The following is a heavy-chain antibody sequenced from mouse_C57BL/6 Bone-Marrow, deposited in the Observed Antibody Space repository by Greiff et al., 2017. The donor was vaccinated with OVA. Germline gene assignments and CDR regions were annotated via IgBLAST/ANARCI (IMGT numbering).Heavy chain of an antibody. Sequence: VQLQQPGAELVKPGASVKVSCKASGYTFTSYWMHWVKQRPGQGLEWIGRIHPSDSDTNYNQKFKGKATLTVDKSSSTAYMQLSSLTSGDSAVYYCAIRRQLRPSWFAYWGQGTLVTVSA. D-gene: IGHD3-2*02. CDR1: GYTFTSYW. CDR2: IHPSDSDT. V-gene: IGHV1-74*01. J-gene: IGHJ3*01. CDR3: AIRRQLRPSWFAY.